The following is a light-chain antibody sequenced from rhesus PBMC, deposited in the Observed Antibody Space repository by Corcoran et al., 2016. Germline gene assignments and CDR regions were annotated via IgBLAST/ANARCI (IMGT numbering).Light chain of an antibody. CDR1: QGISNW. V-gene: IGKV1-69*01. Sequence: DIQTTQSPSSLSASVGDTVTITRRASQGISNWLAWYQQKPGKAPKLLIDRASKLETGVPSRFSGSGSGTDFTLTISRLQPEDIATYYCQQHDNSPLTFGGGTKVEIK. J-gene: IGKJ4*01. CDR2: RAS. CDR3: QQHDNSPLT.